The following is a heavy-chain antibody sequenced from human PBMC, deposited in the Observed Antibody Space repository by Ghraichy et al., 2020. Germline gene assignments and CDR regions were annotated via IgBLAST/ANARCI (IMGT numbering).Heavy chain of an antibody. CDR3: AMADNWLGRPLDY. J-gene: IGHJ4*02. Sequence: ASVKVSCKASGYTFTSYAMHWVRQAPGQRLEWMGWINAGNGNTKYSQKFQGRVTITRDTSASTAYMELSSLRSEDTAVYYCAMADNWLGRPLDYWGQGTLVTVSS. V-gene: IGHV1-3*01. CDR2: INAGNGNT. D-gene: IGHD1-20*01. CDR1: GYTFTSYA.